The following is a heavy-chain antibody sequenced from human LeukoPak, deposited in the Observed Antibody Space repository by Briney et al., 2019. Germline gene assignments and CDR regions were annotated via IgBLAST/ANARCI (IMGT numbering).Heavy chain of an antibody. J-gene: IGHJ4*02. CDR2: ITGRGGTT. V-gene: IGHV3-23*01. Sequence: GGSLRLSCEASGFTFSSYSMCWVRQAPGKGLECISSITGRGGTTPYAGSVKGRFTISRDNSKNTLYLQMNSLRAEDTAVYYCAKHLSQGTFDYWGQGTLVTVSS. CDR1: GFTFSSYS. CDR3: AKHLSQGTFDY. D-gene: IGHD1-1*01.